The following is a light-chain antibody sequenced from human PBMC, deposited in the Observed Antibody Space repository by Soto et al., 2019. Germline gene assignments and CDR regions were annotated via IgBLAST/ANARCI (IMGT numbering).Light chain of an antibody. CDR2: DVS. V-gene: IGLV2-14*01. CDR1: SGDVGSYDF. J-gene: IGLJ2*01. Sequence: QSALTQPASVSGSPGQSITISCTGTSGDVGSYDFVSWYQQYPGKVPKLMIYDVSIRPSGVSYRFSGSKSGNTASLTISGLQAEDEGDYYCSSYTRSGTLVFGGGTKLTVL. CDR3: SSYTRSGTLV.